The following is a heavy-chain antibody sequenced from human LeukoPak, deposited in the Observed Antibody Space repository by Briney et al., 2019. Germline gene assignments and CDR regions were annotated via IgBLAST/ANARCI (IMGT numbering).Heavy chain of an antibody. Sequence: SETLTLTCTVSGCSISTYTYNWGRMRRPPGQGLEWIRTIHYSASTYSNPSLKSRATTSIATPKNHFSLQRNSMSATQTAVYSCESHSGRYGDAFEMWGQGTMVIVSS. CDR3: ESHSGRYGDAFEM. J-gene: IGHJ3*02. CDR2: IHYSAST. V-gene: IGHV4-39*02. CDR1: GCSISTYTYN. D-gene: IGHD1-26*01.